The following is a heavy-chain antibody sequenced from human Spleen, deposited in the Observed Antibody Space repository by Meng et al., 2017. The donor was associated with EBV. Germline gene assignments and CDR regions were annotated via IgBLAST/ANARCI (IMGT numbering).Heavy chain of an antibody. J-gene: IGHJ4*02. CDR2: IYYSGGT. V-gene: IGHV4-39*07. Sequence: QLQLQESGPGLVKPSETLSLTCSVSGGSISSTTSYWGWIRQPPGKGLEWIGRIYYSGGTYYSSSLKSRVAMSIDTSKNQFSLKLYSVTAADTAMYYCARWVNYDILTGQDYYFDYWGQGTLVTVSS. D-gene: IGHD3-9*01. CDR3: ARWVNYDILTGQDYYFDY. CDR1: GGSISSTTSY.